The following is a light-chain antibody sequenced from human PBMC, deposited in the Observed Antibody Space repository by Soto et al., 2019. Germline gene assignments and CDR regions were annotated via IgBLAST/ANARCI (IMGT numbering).Light chain of an antibody. CDR3: QQCGSSPLT. CDR2: GAS. CDR1: QSVSSSY. J-gene: IGKJ4*01. Sequence: EIVLTQSPGTLSLSPEERATLSCRASQSVSSSYLAWYQQKPGQAPRLLIYGASSRATGIPDRFSGSGSGTDFTLTITRLEPEYFAVYYCQQCGSSPLTFGGGTKLEIK. V-gene: IGKV3-20*01.